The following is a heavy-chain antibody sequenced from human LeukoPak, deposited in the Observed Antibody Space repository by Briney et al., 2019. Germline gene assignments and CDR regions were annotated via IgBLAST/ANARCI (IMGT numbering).Heavy chain of an antibody. CDR2: IYYSGST. V-gene: IGHV4-59*12. Sequence: SETLSLTCTVSGGSISSYYWSWIRQPPGKGLEWIGYIYYSGSTNYNPSLKSRVTISVDTSKNQFSLKLSSVTAADTAVYYCARLSGYYSKRVDYRGQGTLVTVSS. J-gene: IGHJ4*02. CDR1: GGSISSYY. CDR3: ARLSGYYSKRVDY. D-gene: IGHD3-22*01.